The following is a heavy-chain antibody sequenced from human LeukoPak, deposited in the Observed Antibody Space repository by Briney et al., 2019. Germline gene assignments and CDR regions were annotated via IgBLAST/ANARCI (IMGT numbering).Heavy chain of an antibody. V-gene: IGHV3-64*01. Sequence: GGSLRLSCAASGFTFSSYAMHRVRQAPGKGLEYVSAISSNGGSTYYANSVKGRFTISRDNSKNTLYLQMGSLRAEDMAVYYCARGDGASAFDIWGQGTMVTVSS. CDR3: ARGDGASAFDI. CDR1: GFTFSSYA. D-gene: IGHD1-26*01. J-gene: IGHJ3*02. CDR2: ISSNGGST.